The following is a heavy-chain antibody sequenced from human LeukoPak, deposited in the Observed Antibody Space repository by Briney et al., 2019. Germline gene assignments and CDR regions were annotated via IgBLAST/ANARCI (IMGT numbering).Heavy chain of an antibody. D-gene: IGHD2-21*02. J-gene: IGHJ6*02. V-gene: IGHV1-69*13. CDR1: GGTFSSYA. CDR2: IIPIFGTA. CDR3: ARERRAYCGGDCYSGWGYYYYGMDV. Sequence: ASVKVSCKASGGTFSSYAISWVRQAPGQGLEWMGGIIPIFGTANYAQKFQGRVTITADESTSTAYVELSSLRSEDTAVYYCARERRAYCGGDCYSGWGYYYYGMDVWGQGTTVTVSS.